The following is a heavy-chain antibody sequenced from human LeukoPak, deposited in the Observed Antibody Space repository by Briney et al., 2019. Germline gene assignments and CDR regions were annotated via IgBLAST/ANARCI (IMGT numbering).Heavy chain of an antibody. D-gene: IGHD3-10*01. CDR1: GGTFSNYA. Sequence: ASVKVSCKASGGTFSNYAISWVRQAPGQRLEWMGWINAGNGNTKYSQKFQGRVTITRDTSASTAYMELSSLRSEDTAVYYCARGGSGILGYYYGMDVWGQGTTVTVSS. CDR2: INAGNGNT. J-gene: IGHJ6*02. CDR3: ARGGSGILGYYYGMDV. V-gene: IGHV1-3*01.